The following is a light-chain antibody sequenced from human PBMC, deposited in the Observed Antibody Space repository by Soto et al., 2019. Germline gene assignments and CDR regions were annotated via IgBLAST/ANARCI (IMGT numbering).Light chain of an antibody. Sequence: ALTLPRSVSGSPGQSVTISCTGTSSDIGRYNYVSWYQHHPGKAPQLIIYDVSKRPSGVPDRFSGSKSGNTASLTISGLQAEDEADHYCCSYAGNYSYVFGTGTKVTVL. J-gene: IGLJ1*01. CDR1: SSDIGRYNY. CDR2: DVS. CDR3: CSYAGNYSYV. V-gene: IGLV2-11*01.